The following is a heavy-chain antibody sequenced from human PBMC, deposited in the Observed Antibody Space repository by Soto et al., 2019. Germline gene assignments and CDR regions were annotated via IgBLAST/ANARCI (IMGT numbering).Heavy chain of an antibody. D-gene: IGHD6-19*01. V-gene: IGHV3-23*01. CDR1: GFTFSSYA. CDR3: AKDNLAPYSKGWAIRFDP. Sequence: DVHLLESGGGLVQPGGSLRLSCAASGFTFSSYAMGWVRQAPGEGLEWVSSIGGSGSYTYYADSEKGRFTISRDNFKSTLYLQMNSLRAEDTAVYYCAKDNLAPYSKGWAIRFDPWGQGTLVTVSS. J-gene: IGHJ5*02. CDR2: IGGSGSYT.